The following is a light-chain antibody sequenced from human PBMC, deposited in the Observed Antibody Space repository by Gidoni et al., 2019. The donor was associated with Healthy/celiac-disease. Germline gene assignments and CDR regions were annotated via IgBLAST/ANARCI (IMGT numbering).Light chain of an antibody. CDR1: QSVLYSSNNKNY. V-gene: IGKV4-1*01. J-gene: IGKJ2*01. CDR2: WAS. Sequence: DIVMTQSPDSLAVSLGGRATINCKSSQSVLYSSNNKNYLAWYQQKPGQPPKLLIYWASTRESGVPDRFSGSGSGTDFTLTISSLQAEDVAVYYCQQYYSTLPTFGQGTKLEIK. CDR3: QQYYSTLPT.